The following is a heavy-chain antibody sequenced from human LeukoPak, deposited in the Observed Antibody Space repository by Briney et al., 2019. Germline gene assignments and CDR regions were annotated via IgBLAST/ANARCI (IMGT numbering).Heavy chain of an antibody. CDR3: AASFGGPYDY. CDR1: GFTFTSSA. D-gene: IGHD3-16*01. J-gene: IGHJ4*02. CDR2: IVVVNGNT. Sequence: SVKVSCKASGFTFTSSAMQWVRQARGQRLEWIGWIVVVNGNTNYAQKFQERVTITRDMSTSTAYMELSSVRSEDTAVYYCAASFGGPYDYWGQGTLVTVSS. V-gene: IGHV1-58*02.